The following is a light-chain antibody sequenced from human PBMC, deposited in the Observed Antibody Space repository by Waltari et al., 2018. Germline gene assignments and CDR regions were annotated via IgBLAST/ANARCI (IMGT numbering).Light chain of an antibody. CDR3: QSYDRSHVV. CDR1: QSLLHSNGFNY. J-gene: IGKJ4*01. Sequence: IVLTQSPLSLPVTPGEPASISCRSSQSLLHSNGFNYLDWYLQKPGQSPQLLIFLGSNRASGVPDRFSGSGSGTSASLAITGLQAEDEADYYCQSYDRSHVVFGGGTK. CDR2: LGS. V-gene: IGKV2-28*01.